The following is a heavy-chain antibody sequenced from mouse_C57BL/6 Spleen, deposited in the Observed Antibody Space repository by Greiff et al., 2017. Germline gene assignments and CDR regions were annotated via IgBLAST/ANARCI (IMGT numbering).Heavy chain of an antibody. Sequence: EVKLVESEGGLVQPGSSMKLSCTASGFTFSDYYMAWVRQVPEKGLEWVANINYDGSSTYYLDPLKSRFIISRDNAKNILYLQMSSLKSEDTATYYCARGDGSSSWFAYWGQGALVTVSA. CDR1: GFTFSDYY. CDR2: INYDGSST. J-gene: IGHJ3*01. CDR3: ARGDGSSSWFAY. D-gene: IGHD1-1*01. V-gene: IGHV5-16*01.